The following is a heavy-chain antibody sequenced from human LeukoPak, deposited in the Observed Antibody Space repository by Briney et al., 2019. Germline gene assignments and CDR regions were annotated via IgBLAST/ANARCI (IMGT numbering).Heavy chain of an antibody. CDR1: GYSISSGYY. V-gene: IGHV4-38-2*02. D-gene: IGHD6-13*01. CDR2: IYHSGST. CDR3: ARDRIAAAGRGINWFDP. Sequence: PSETLSLTCTVSGYSISSGYYWGWIRQPPGKGLEWIGSIYHSGSTYYNPSLRSRVTISVDTSKNQFSLKLSSVTAADTAVYYCARDRIAAAGRGINWFDPWGQGTLVTVSS. J-gene: IGHJ5*02.